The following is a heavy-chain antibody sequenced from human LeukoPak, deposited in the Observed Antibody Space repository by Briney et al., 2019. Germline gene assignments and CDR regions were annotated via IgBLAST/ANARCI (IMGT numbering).Heavy chain of an antibody. Sequence: SETLSLTCTVSGGSISSSSSYYWGWIRQPPGKGLEWIGSIYYTGDTYYNSSLKSRVTISVDTSKNQFSLKLSSVTAADTAVYYCARESDWDAFDIWGQGTMVTVSS. CDR3: ARESDWDAFDI. CDR2: IYYTGDT. V-gene: IGHV4-39*07. J-gene: IGHJ3*02. CDR1: GGSISSSSSYY. D-gene: IGHD2-21*02.